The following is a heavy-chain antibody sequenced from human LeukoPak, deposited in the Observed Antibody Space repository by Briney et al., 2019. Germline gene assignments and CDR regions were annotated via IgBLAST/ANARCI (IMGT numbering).Heavy chain of an antibody. D-gene: IGHD3-16*02. CDR3: ASHYSSGSYRYTGSFDS. V-gene: IGHV4-34*01. CDR1: GGSFSGYY. J-gene: IGHJ4*02. Sequence: SETLSLTCAVYGGSFSGYYWSWIRHPPGKGLERIGEINHSGTTNSSPSLKSRVSISVDTSKNQFSLKLNSVTAADAAMYYCASHYSSGSYRYTGSFDSWGQGMLVNVSS. CDR2: INHSGTT.